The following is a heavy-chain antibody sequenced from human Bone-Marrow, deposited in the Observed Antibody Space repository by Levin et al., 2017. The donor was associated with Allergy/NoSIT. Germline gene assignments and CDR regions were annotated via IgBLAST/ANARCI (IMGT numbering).Heavy chain of an antibody. J-gene: IGHJ4*02. V-gene: IGHV1-24*01. D-gene: IGHD3-10*01. Sequence: GESLKISCKVSGYSLTDLPIHWVRQAPGKGLEWMGGFDPQDAEAVYAQRFKGRVTLTEDTSTDTAYMELSSLRYEDTAVYYCGTVPYGSGSYSGDYWGQGTLVTVSS. CDR3: GTVPYGSGSYSGDY. CDR1: GYSLTDLP. CDR2: FDPQDAEA.